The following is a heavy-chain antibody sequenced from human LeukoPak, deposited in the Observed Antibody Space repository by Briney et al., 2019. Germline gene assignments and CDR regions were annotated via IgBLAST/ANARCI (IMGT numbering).Heavy chain of an antibody. J-gene: IGHJ4*02. CDR1: GFSFRNYA. CDR3: TRDGGSFCDFDY. Sequence: GGSLRLSCVASGFSFRNYAIHWVRQAPGKGLEYVSVVNTDGRITYYADSVKGRFTISRDNSKNTVYLQMGSLRGEDMAVYYCTRDGGSFCDFDYWGQGALVTVSS. V-gene: IGHV3-64*02. D-gene: IGHD1-26*01. CDR2: VNTDGRIT.